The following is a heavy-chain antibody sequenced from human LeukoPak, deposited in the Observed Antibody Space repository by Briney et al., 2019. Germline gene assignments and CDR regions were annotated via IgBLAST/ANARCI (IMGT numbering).Heavy chain of an antibody. CDR3: AKESGKFDY. CDR2: ISADGGST. J-gene: IGHJ4*02. V-gene: IGHV3-43*02. CDR1: EFTFSSYW. Sequence: HSGGSLRLSCAASEFTFSSYWMHWVRQAPGKGLEWVSLISADGGSTFSADSVKGRFSISRDNSKNSLYLQMNSLRSEDTAMYYCAKESGKFDYWGQGTLVAVSS.